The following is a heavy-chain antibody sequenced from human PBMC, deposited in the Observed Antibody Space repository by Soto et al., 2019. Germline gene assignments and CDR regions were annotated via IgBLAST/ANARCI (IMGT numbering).Heavy chain of an antibody. D-gene: IGHD2-21*02. CDR3: ARGGHVVVVTAAFDY. V-gene: IGHV1-46*01. CDR1: GNTFTNYY. Sequence: QVQLMQSGAEVKKPGASVKVSCKASGNTFTNYYIHWVRQAPGQGLEWMGTVNPSGGATTYSQNFLSRVTMTSDTSTSTLYMELTGLSSDATAVYYCARGGHVVVVTAAFDYWGQGTLVTVSS. CDR2: VNPSGGAT. J-gene: IGHJ4*02.